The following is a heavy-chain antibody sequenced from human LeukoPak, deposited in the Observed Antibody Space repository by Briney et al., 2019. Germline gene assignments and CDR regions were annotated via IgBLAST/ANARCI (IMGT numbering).Heavy chain of an antibody. CDR2: ITISSNFI. V-gene: IGHV3-21*01. CDR3: ARDGHGDGFLTGYSYFGMDV. J-gene: IGHJ6*02. Sequence: GGSLRLSCAASGFTFNDYYMSWVRQAPGKGLEWVSSITISSNFIYYADSVKGRFTISRGNAKSSLFLQMNSLRAEDTAVYFCARDGHGDGFLTGYSYFGMDVWGQGTTVTVSS. D-gene: IGHD3-9*01. CDR1: GFTFNDYY.